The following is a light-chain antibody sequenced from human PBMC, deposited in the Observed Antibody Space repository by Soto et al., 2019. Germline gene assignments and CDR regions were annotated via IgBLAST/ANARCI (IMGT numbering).Light chain of an antibody. J-gene: IGLJ1*01. CDR1: SSDVGGYNY. V-gene: IGLV2-14*01. Sequence: QSALTQPASVSGSPGHSITISCTGTSSDVGGYNYVSWYQQHPGKAPKLMIYDVSNRPSGVSNRFSGSKSGNTASLTISGLQAEVEADYYCSSYISSSTYVFGTGTNVTVL. CDR3: SSYISSSTYV. CDR2: DVS.